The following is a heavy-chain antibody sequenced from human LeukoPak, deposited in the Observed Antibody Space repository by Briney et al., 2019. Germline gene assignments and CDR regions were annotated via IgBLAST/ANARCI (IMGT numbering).Heavy chain of an antibody. D-gene: IGHD1-26*01. Sequence: PSETLSLTCTVSGGSISSSSYYWGWIRQPPGKGLEWIGSIYYSGSTYYNPSLKSRVTISVDTSKNQFSLKLSSVTAADTAVYYCARDGTPGYGMDVWGQGTTVTVSS. J-gene: IGHJ6*02. CDR2: IYYSGST. CDR3: ARDGTPGYGMDV. CDR1: GGSISSSSYY. V-gene: IGHV4-39*07.